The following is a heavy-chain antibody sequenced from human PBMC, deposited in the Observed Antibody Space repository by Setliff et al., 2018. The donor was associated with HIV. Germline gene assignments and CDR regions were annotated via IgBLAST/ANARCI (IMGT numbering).Heavy chain of an antibody. CDR1: GFTFSSYS. CDR3: VRDRNGPLG. Sequence: GGSLRLSCAASGFTFSSYSMYWVRQAPGKGLEWVSLINTDGSRTDYADAVKGRFIISRDNGRSTLFLQMNSLTADDTAVYFCVRDRNGPLGWGQGTLVTVSS. J-gene: IGHJ1*01. CDR2: INTDGSRT. V-gene: IGHV3-74*01. D-gene: IGHD7-27*01.